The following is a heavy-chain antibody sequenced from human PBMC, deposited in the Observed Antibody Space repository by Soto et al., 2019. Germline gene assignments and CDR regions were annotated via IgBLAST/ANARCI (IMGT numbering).Heavy chain of an antibody. D-gene: IGHD6-13*01. CDR3: AREVAAAGPFDY. J-gene: IGHJ4*02. CDR2: IIPIFGTA. V-gene: IGHV1-69*01. Sequence: QVQLVQSGAEVKKPGSSVKVSCKASGGTFSSYAISWVRQAPGQGLEWMGGIIPIFGTANYAQEFQGRVTITADESTSTAYMEMSSLRSEDTAVYYCAREVAAAGPFDYWGQGTLVTVSS. CDR1: GGTFSSYA.